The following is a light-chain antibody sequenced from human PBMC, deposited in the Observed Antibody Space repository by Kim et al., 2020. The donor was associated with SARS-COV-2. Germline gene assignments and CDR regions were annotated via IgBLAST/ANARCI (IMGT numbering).Light chain of an antibody. CDR3: QAWDSSTVV. Sequence: SGSQGQTASITCSGDKLGDKYACWYQQKPGQSPVLVIYQDNKRPSGIPERFSGSNSGNTATLTISGTQAMDEADYYCQAWDSSTVVFGGGTQLTVL. J-gene: IGLJ2*01. V-gene: IGLV3-1*01. CDR2: QDN. CDR1: KLGDKY.